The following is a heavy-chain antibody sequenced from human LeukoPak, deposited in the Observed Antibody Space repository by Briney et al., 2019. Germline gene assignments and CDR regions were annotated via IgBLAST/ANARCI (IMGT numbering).Heavy chain of an antibody. CDR2: FDPEDGET. V-gene: IGHV1-24*01. CDR1: GYTLTELS. CDR3: ATDSPNSGSYLDFDY. J-gene: IGHJ4*02. D-gene: IGHD1-26*01. Sequence: ASVKVSCKVSGYTLTELSMHWVRQAPGKGLEWMGGFDPEDGETIYAQKFQGRVTMPEDTSTDTAYMELSSLRSEDTAVYYCATDSPNSGSYLDFDYWGQGTLVTVSS.